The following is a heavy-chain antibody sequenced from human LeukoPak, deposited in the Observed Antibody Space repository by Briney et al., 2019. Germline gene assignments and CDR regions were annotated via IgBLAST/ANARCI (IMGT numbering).Heavy chain of an antibody. V-gene: IGHV3-23*01. Sequence: GGSLRLSCAASGFTFSSYGMSWVRQAPGKGLEWVSAISGSGGSTYYADSVKGRFTISRDNSKNTLYLQMNSLRAEDTAVYYCAKVSDYYDSSGYYLSNNWFDPWGQGTLVTVSS. CDR2: ISGSGGST. J-gene: IGHJ5*02. D-gene: IGHD3-22*01. CDR1: GFTFSSYG. CDR3: AKVSDYYDSSGYYLSNNWFDP.